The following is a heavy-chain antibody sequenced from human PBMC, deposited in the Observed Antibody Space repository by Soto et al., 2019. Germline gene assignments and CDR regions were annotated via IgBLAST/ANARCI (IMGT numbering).Heavy chain of an antibody. V-gene: IGHV2-5*02. CDR1: GFSLSTSGVG. J-gene: IGHJ4*02. CDR2: IYWDDDK. CDR3: AHPVVRGVIPVYFDY. Sequence: QITLKESGPTLVKPTQTLTLTCTFSGFSLSTSGVGVGWIRQPPGKALEWLALIYWDDDKRYSPSLKSRRTNTNDPSKNQVVLTTTNMDPVDTTPYYRAHPVVRGVIPVYFDYWGQGTPGTVSS. D-gene: IGHD3-10*01.